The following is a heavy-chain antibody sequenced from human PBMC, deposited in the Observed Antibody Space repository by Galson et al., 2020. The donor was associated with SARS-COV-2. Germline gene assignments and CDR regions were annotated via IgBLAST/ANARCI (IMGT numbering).Heavy chain of an antibody. J-gene: IGHJ4*02. D-gene: IGHD3-3*01. CDR2: INSDGSST. V-gene: IGHV3-74*01. Sequence: LVWVSRINSDGSSTNYADSVKGRFTISRDNAKNTLYLQMNSLRAEDTAVYYCARDGTYNDFWSGYYPFDYWGQGTLVAVSS. CDR3: ARDGTYNDFWSGYYPFDY.